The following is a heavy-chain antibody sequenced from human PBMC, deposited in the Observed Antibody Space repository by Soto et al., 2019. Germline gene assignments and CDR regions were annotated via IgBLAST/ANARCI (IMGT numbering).Heavy chain of an antibody. J-gene: IGHJ6*02. Sequence: EVQLLESGGGLVQPGGSLRLSCAASGFTFSSYAMSWVRQAPGKGLEWVSAISGSGGSTYYADSVKGRFTISRDNSKNTRYLQMNSLRAEDTAVYYCAKGSSGQYYYYYYGMDVWGQGTTVTVSS. V-gene: IGHV3-23*01. CDR3: AKGSSGQYYYYYYGMDV. D-gene: IGHD6-19*01. CDR2: ISGSGGST. CDR1: GFTFSSYA.